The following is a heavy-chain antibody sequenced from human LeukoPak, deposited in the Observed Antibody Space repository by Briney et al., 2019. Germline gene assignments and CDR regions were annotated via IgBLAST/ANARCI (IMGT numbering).Heavy chain of an antibody. D-gene: IGHD2-2*01. Sequence: PGGSLRLSCAASGFTFSIYAMTWVRQAPGKGLEWVSTISDSGGDTYYADSVNGRFSISRDNSKNTVYLQMNSLRAEDTAVYYCAKVRGSSRSGAFDIWGQGIMVTVSS. CDR3: AKVRGSSRSGAFDI. CDR2: ISDSGGDT. V-gene: IGHV3-23*01. CDR1: GFTFSIYA. J-gene: IGHJ3*02.